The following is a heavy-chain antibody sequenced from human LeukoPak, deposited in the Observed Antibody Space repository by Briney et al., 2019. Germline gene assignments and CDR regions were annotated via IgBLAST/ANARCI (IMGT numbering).Heavy chain of an antibody. J-gene: IGHJ4*02. CDR2: IYPGDSDT. D-gene: IGHD3-10*01. V-gene: IGHV5-51*01. Sequence: GESLKISCKGSGYRFTSYWIGWVRQMPGKGMEWMGIIYPGDSDTRYSPSFQGQVTISADESISTAYLQWSSLKASDTAMYYCATPYYYGSGTRVYYFDYWGQGTLVTVSS. CDR3: ATPYYYGSGTRVYYFDY. CDR1: GYRFTSYW.